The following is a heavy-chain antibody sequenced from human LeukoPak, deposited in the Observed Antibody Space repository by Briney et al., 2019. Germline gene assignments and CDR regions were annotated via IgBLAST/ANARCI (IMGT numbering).Heavy chain of an antibody. J-gene: IGHJ1*01. D-gene: IGHD2-21*02. CDR2: IITILGIA. CDR3: ARGLYCGGDCRRPAEYFQH. CDR1: GGTFSSYA. Sequence: ASVTVSCKASGGTFSSYAISWVRQAPGQGLEWMGRIITILGIANYAQKFQGRVTITADKSTSTAYMELSSLRSEDTAVYYCARGLYCGGDCRRPAEYFQHWGQGTLVTVSS. V-gene: IGHV1-69*04.